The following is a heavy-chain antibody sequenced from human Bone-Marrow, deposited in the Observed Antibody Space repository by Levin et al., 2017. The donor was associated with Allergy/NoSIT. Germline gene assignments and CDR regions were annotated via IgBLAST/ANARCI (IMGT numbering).Heavy chain of an antibody. CDR2: ISARRTTG. V-gene: IGHV3-48*01. CDR3: ARDEESYGDAFDI. CDR1: GFTFSTYG. J-gene: IGHJ3*02. D-gene: IGHD2-8*01. Sequence: PGGSLRLSCAASGFTFSTYGMIWVRQAPGKGLEWVSYISARRTTGYYADSVKGRFTISRDDAKNTLYLQMSSLRAEDPAVYYCARDEESYGDAFDIWGQGTMVNVSS.